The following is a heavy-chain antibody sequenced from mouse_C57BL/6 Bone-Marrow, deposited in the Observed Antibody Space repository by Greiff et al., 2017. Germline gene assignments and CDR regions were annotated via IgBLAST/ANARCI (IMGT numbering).Heavy chain of an antibody. V-gene: IGHV14-3*01. Sequence: EVQLQQSVAELVRPGASVKLSCTASGFTIKNTYMNWVKQRPEQGLEWIGRIDPANGNTKYAPKFQGKATLLADTSSNPACLQLSGLTSEDTAIYYCARGGSPFDYWGQGTTLTVSS. CDR3: ARGGSPFDY. CDR2: IDPANGNT. J-gene: IGHJ2*01. CDR1: GFTIKNTY. D-gene: IGHD1-1*01.